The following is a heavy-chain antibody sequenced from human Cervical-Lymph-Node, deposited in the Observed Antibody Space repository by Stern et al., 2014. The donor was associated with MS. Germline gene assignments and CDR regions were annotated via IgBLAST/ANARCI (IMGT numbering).Heavy chain of an antibody. CDR2: FDPEECDT. CDR1: GYTLTELS. J-gene: IGHJ6*02. D-gene: IGHD3-3*01. CDR3: ATDRDDFRSGYSAPTKGYGLDV. Sequence: VQLVESGAEVKKPGASVKVSCKVSGYTLTELSMHWVRQAPGKGLEGMGGFDPEECDTIYAQKFQGRVTMTEDTSTDTAYMELSSLRSEDTAVYYCATDRDDFRSGYSAPTKGYGLDVWGQGTTGT. V-gene: IGHV1-24*01.